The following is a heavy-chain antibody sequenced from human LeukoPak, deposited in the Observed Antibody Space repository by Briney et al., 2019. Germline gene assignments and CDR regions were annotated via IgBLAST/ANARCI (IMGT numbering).Heavy chain of an antibody. Sequence: GGSLRLSCAASGFTFSSYWMHWVRHAPGKGLVWVSRINSDGRSTSYADSVKGRFTISRDNSKNTLHLQMNSLRAEDTAVYYCARHSSGYYHYDYWGPGTPVTVAS. V-gene: IGHV3-74*01. CDR1: GFTFSSYW. CDR3: ARHSSGYYHYDY. J-gene: IGHJ4*02. D-gene: IGHD3-22*01. CDR2: INSDGRST.